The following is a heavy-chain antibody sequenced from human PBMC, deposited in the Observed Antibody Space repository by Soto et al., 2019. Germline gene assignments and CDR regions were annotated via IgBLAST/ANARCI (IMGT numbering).Heavy chain of an antibody. CDR3: GGDPNGDYIGAFDF. CDR1: GVTFSRYA. D-gene: IGHD4-17*01. Sequence: EVQVLESGGALIQPGGSLRLSCAVSGVTFSRYAMTWVRQAPGKGLEWVSAISGSGGRTYYADSVKGRFTISRDNSRNTLFLQMNSLRAEDTAVYYCGGDPNGDYIGAFDFWGQGTMVTVSS. J-gene: IGHJ3*01. V-gene: IGHV3-23*01. CDR2: ISGSGGRT.